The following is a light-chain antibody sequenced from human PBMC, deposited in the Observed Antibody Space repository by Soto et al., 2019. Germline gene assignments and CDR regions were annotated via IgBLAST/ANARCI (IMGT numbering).Light chain of an antibody. CDR1: QSVNQT. J-gene: IGKJ2*01. Sequence: EIVCTQSPATLSVSPGARATLSCRASQSVNQTLGWYQQKPGQAPRLLIYVASYRATGIPARFSGSGSGTEYTLTISNLQAEDFAVYYCQQFNNWPHTFGQGTRLEIK. CDR2: VAS. CDR3: QQFNNWPHT. V-gene: IGKV3-15*01.